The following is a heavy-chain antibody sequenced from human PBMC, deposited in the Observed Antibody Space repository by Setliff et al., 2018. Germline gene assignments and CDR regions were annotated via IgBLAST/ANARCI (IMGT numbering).Heavy chain of an antibody. CDR3: VRDAGDGYGVDAYAGAGFDI. Sequence: SETLSLTCAVSGSAIDSGHYWGWVRQPPGKGLEWIGSFRPTGRTYYNPSLKSRVTISVDTSKKQFSLKLTSMTAADTAVYYCVRDAGDGYGVDAYAGAGFDIWGQGTMVTV. J-gene: IGHJ3*02. CDR1: GSAIDSGHY. V-gene: IGHV4-38-2*02. D-gene: IGHD4-17*01. CDR2: FRPTGRT.